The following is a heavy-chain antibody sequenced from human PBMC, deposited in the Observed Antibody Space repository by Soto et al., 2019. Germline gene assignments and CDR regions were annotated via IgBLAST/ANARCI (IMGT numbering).Heavy chain of an antibody. V-gene: IGHV3-23*01. J-gene: IGHJ4*02. D-gene: IGHD6-19*01. CDR2: ISGSGGST. CDR3: AKGKAGTGGAIDY. Sequence: PGGSLRLSCAASGFTFSGYAMSWVRQAPGKGLEWVSAISGSGGSTYYADSVEGRFTISRDNSKNTLYLQMNSLRAEDTAVYYCAKGKAGTGGAIDYWGQGTLVTVSS. CDR1: GFTFSGYA.